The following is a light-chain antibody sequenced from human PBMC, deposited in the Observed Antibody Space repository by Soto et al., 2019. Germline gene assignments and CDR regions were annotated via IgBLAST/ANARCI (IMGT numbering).Light chain of an antibody. CDR3: SSYTSSSLHV. J-gene: IGLJ1*01. CDR2: DVS. V-gene: IGLV2-14*03. Sequence: QSALTQPASVSGSPGQSITISCTGTSSDVGGYNYVSWYHQHPGKAPKLMIYDVSNRPSGVSNRFSGSKSGNTASLTISGLQAEDEADYYCSSYTSSSLHVFGTGTKVTVL. CDR1: SSDVGGYNY.